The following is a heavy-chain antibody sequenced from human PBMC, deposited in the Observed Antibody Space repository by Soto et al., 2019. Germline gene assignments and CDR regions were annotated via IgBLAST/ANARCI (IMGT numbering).Heavy chain of an antibody. Sequence: GASVKVSCKASGGTFSSYAISWVRQAPGQGLEWMGGIIPIFGTANYAQKFQGRVTITADKSTSTAYMELSSLRSEDTAVYYCAKRAPRGYSGYDDYYFDYWGQGTLVTVSS. V-gene: IGHV1-69*06. D-gene: IGHD5-12*01. CDR3: AKRAPRGYSGYDDYYFDY. CDR1: GGTFSSYA. J-gene: IGHJ4*02. CDR2: IIPIFGTA.